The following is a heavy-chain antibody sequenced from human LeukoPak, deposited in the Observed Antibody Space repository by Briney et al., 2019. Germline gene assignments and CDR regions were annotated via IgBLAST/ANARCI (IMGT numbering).Heavy chain of an antibody. V-gene: IGHV1-69*05. CDR1: GGTFSSYA. J-gene: IGHJ4*02. Sequence: ASVTVSCKASGGTFSSYAISWVRQAPGQGLEWMGGIIPIFGTANYAQKFQGRVTITTDESTSTAYMELSSLRSEDTAVYYCASGGRFLEWLSNYYFDYWGQGTLVTVSS. D-gene: IGHD3-3*01. CDR2: IIPIFGTA. CDR3: ASGGRFLEWLSNYYFDY.